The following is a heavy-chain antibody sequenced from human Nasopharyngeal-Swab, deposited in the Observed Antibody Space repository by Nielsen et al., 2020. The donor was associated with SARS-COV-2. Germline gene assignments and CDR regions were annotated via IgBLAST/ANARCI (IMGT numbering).Heavy chain of an antibody. D-gene: IGHD6-13*01. J-gene: IGHJ5*02. V-gene: IGHV4-31*02. Sequence: RQAPGKGLEWIGYIYYSGSTYYNLSLKSRVTISVDTSKNQFSLKLSSVTAADTAVYYCARGRKQQLVLRWFDPWGQGTLVTVSS. CDR2: IYYSGST. CDR3: ARGRKQQLVLRWFDP.